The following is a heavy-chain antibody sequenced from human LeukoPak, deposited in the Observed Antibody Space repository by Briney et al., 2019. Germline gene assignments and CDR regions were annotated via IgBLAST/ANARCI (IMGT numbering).Heavy chain of an antibody. Sequence: SETLSLTCTVSGGSISSYYWSWIRRPPGKGLEWLGYIYYSGSTNYNPSLKSRVTISVDTSKNQFSLKLSSVTAADTAVYYCARDRSAATWGYNWFDPWGQGTLVTVSS. CDR3: ARDRSAATWGYNWFDP. CDR1: GGSISSYY. J-gene: IGHJ5*02. D-gene: IGHD2-15*01. V-gene: IGHV4-59*01. CDR2: IYYSGST.